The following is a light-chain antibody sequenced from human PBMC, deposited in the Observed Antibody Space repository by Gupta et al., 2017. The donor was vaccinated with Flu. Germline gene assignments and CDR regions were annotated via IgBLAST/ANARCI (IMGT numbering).Light chain of an antibody. CDR3: LQRTNWPFT. CDR2: DTS. CDR1: RSLSAY. Sequence: DIVLTQSPATLSLSPGETATLSCRASRSLSAYLAWYQQKPGLPPRLLIYDTSKRATGIPARFRASGSGTDFAPTISNLEPEDFAVYYCLQRTNWPFTFGPGTKVDIK. J-gene: IGKJ3*01. V-gene: IGKV3-11*01.